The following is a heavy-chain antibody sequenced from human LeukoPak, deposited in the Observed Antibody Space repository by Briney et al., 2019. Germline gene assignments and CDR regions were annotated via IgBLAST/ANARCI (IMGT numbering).Heavy chain of an antibody. D-gene: IGHD2-2*01. CDR1: GFTFSSYE. V-gene: IGHV3-48*03. Sequence: GGSLRLSCAASGFTFSSYEMNWVRQAPGKGLEWVSYISSSGSTIYYADSVKGRFTISRDNAKNSLYLQMNSLRAEDTAVYYCARDPSRPPDIVVVPAAISAGRYYGMDVWGQGTTVTVSS. J-gene: IGHJ6*02. CDR2: ISSSGSTI. CDR3: ARDPSRPPDIVVVPAAISAGRYYGMDV.